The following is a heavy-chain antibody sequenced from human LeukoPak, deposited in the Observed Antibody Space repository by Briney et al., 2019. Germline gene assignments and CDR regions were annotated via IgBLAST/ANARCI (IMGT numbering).Heavy chain of an antibody. V-gene: IGHV3-33*01. J-gene: IGHJ4*02. CDR2: IWYDGSSK. CDR1: GFTFSSYG. CDR3: ARAPKVGAFPGFDY. D-gene: IGHD1-26*01. Sequence: GGSLRPSCAASGFTFSSYGMHWVRQAPGKGLEWMAVIWYDGSSKYYADSVKGRFTISRDNSKNMLYLQMNSLRAEDTAVYYCARAPKVGAFPGFDYWGQGTLVTVSS.